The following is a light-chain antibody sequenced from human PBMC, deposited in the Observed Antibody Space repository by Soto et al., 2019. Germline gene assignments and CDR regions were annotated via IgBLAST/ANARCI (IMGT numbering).Light chain of an antibody. CDR3: QQTYSTPIT. V-gene: IGKV1-39*01. Sequence: DIQMTQSPSTLSASVGDRVTITCRASQSISSWLAWYQQRPGKAPKLLIYAASSLQSGVPSRFSGSGSGTDFTLTISSLQPEDFVTYYCQQTYSTPITFGQGTRLEIK. CDR1: QSISSW. J-gene: IGKJ5*01. CDR2: AAS.